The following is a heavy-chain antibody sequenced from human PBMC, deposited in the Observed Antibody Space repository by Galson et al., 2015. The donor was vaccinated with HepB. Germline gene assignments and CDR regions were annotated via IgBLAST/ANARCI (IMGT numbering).Heavy chain of an antibody. Sequence: LRLSCAASGFTFSSYSMNWVRQAPGKGLEWVSSISSSSSYIYYADSVKGRFTISRDNAKNSLYLQMNSLRAEDTAVYYCARPCSGGSCYSADYWGQGTLVTVSS. CDR1: GFTFSSYS. CDR2: ISSSSSYI. V-gene: IGHV3-21*01. D-gene: IGHD2-15*01. J-gene: IGHJ4*02. CDR3: ARPCSGGSCYSADY.